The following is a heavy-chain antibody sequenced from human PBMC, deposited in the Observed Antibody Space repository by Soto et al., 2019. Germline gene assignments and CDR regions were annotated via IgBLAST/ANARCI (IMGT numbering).Heavy chain of an antibody. D-gene: IGHD2-15*01. Sequence: LTCTVSGGSISSGGYYWSWIRQHPGKGLEWIGYIYYSGSTYYNPSLKSRVTISVDTSKNQFSLKLSSVTAADTAVYYCARADKGYCSGGSCVPWGAFDIWGQGTMVTVSS. V-gene: IGHV4-31*03. CDR2: IYYSGST. CDR1: GGSISSGGYY. CDR3: ARADKGYCSGGSCVPWGAFDI. J-gene: IGHJ3*02.